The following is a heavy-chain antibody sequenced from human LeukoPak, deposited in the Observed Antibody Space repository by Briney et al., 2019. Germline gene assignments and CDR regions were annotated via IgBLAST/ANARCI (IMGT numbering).Heavy chain of an antibody. CDR1: GFTFSSYA. CDR3: AKAPKAAGRDY. J-gene: IGHJ4*02. Sequence: GGSLRLSCAASGFTFSSYAMHWVRQAPGKGLEWVAVIRYDGSNKYYADSVKGRFTISRDNSKNTLYLQMNSLRAEDTAVYYCAKAPKAAGRDYWGQGTLVTVSS. CDR2: IRYDGSNK. D-gene: IGHD6-13*01. V-gene: IGHV3-30*02.